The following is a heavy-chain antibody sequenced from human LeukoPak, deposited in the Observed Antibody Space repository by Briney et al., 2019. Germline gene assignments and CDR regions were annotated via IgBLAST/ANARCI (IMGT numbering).Heavy chain of an antibody. V-gene: IGHV1-18*01. D-gene: IGHD3-22*01. CDR1: GYTFTSYG. CDR2: ISAYNGNT. Sequence: ASVKVSCKASGYTFTSYGISWLRQAPGQGLEWMGWISAYNGNTNYAQKLQGRVTMTTDTSTSTAYMELRSLRADDTAVYYCARGNYDSSGLYFDYWGQGTLVTVSS. J-gene: IGHJ4*02. CDR3: ARGNYDSSGLYFDY.